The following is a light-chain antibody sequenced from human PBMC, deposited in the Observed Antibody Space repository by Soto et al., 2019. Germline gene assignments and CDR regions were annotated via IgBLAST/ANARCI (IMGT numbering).Light chain of an antibody. CDR3: SSYTTSSILGYV. CDR2: DVT. J-gene: IGLJ1*01. V-gene: IGLV2-14*03. CDR1: SSDVGGYNF. Sequence: QSALTQPASVSGSPGQSIAISCTGTSSDVGGYNFVSWYQQHPGKAPKLMVYDVTYRPSGVSNRFSGSKSGNTASLTISGLQAEDEADYYCSSYTTSSILGYVFGTGTKVTVL.